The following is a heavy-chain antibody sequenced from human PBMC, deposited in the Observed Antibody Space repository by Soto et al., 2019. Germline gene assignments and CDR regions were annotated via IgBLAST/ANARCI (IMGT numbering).Heavy chain of an antibody. J-gene: IGHJ5*02. CDR2: ISADNANT. D-gene: IGHD3-3*01. V-gene: IGHV1-18*01. CDR1: AYTFTNYA. Sequence: ASVKGSCKASAYTFTNYAIHWVRQAAGQRLEWMGWISADNANTKYAQKLQGRVTMTTDTSTSTACMELRSLRADDTAVYYCAGAEDPLRRPPWVDAGGQGTLVTLSS. CDR3: AGAEDPLRRPPWVDA.